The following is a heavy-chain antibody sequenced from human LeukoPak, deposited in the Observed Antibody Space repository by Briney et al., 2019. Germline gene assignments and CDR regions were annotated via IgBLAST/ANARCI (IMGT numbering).Heavy chain of an antibody. V-gene: IGHV1-24*01. CDR2: FDPEDGET. CDR1: GYSLTELS. CDR3: ATGTIYCSSCSDDY. Sequence: GASVKVSCKVSGYSLTELSMHWVRQAPGKGLEWMGGFDPEDGETPIFAQKFQGRVTMTEDTSTDTAYMELSRLRSEDTAVYYCATGTIYCSSCSDDYWGQGTLVTVSS. D-gene: IGHD2-2*01. J-gene: IGHJ4*02.